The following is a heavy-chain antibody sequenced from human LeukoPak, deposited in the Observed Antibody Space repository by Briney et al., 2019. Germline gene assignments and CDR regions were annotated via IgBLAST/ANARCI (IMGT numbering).Heavy chain of an antibody. J-gene: IGHJ3*02. V-gene: IGHV3-74*01. CDR1: GFTFSSDW. CDR2: INSDESST. CDR3: ARDFGSNGDFHAFDI. D-gene: IGHD4-17*01. Sequence: GGSLRLSCAASGFTFSSDWMHWVRQAPGKGLVWVSRINSDESSTSYADSVKGRFTISRDNAKNSLYLQMNSLRAEDTAVYYCARDFGSNGDFHAFDIWGQGTMVTVSS.